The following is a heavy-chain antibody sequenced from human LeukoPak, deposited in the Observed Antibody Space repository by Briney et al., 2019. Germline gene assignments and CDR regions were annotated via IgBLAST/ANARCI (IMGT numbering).Heavy chain of an antibody. CDR1: GFTFSSYE. J-gene: IGHJ4*02. CDR3: VRDPGITGTSY. CDR2: ISGSGTTI. V-gene: IGHV3-48*03. Sequence: GGSLRLSCAASGFTFSSYEMNWVRQAPGKGLEWVSYISGSGTTIYYTDSVKGRFTISRDNAKNSLYLQMNSLRADDTAVYYCVRDPGITGTSYWGQGTLVTVSS. D-gene: IGHD1-20*01.